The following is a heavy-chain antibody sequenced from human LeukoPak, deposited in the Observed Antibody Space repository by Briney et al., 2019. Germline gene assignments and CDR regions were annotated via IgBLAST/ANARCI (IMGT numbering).Heavy chain of an antibody. D-gene: IGHD6-19*01. V-gene: IGHV3-23*01. Sequence: PGGSLGLSCAGSGFIFSNYAMSWVRQAPGKGLEWVSSITGSGDSTYYADSVKGRFTISRDNSKSALYLQMNSLRAEDTAVYHCAIHDSSGWYFFWGQGTLATVSS. CDR1: GFIFSNYA. J-gene: IGHJ4*02. CDR3: AIHDSSGWYFF. CDR2: ITGSGDST.